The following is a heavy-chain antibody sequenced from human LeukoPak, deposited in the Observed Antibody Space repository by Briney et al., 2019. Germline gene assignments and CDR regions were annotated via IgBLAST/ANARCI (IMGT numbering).Heavy chain of an antibody. CDR2: IRSDGGST. D-gene: IGHD1-26*01. Sequence: GGSLRLSCAASEFTFSSYRMHWVRQAPGKGLVWVSRIRSDGGSTSYADSVKGRFTISRDDAKNTLYLQMNSLRAEDTAVYYCARDRGNSGSYWTFDYWGQGTLVTVSS. J-gene: IGHJ4*02. CDR1: EFTFSSYR. V-gene: IGHV3-74*01. CDR3: ARDRGNSGSYWTFDY.